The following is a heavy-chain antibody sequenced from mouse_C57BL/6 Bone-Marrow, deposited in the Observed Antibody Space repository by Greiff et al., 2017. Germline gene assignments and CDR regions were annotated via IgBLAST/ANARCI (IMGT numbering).Heavy chain of an antibody. CDR3: ARLVLRSFSWYFDV. J-gene: IGHJ1*03. V-gene: IGHV14-3*01. Sequence: VQLQQSVAELVRPGASVKLSCTASGFTIKNTYMHWVKPRPEQGLEWIGRIDPANGNTKSAPKFQGQATITADTSSNTAYLQLSSLTSEDTAIYYSARLVLRSFSWYFDVWGTGTTVTVSS. D-gene: IGHD1-1*01. CDR1: GFTIKNTY. CDR2: IDPANGNT.